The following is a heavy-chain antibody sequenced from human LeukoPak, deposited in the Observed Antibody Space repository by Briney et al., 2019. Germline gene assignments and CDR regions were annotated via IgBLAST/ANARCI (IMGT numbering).Heavy chain of an antibody. Sequence: ASVKVSCKASGYTFTSYYMHWVRQAPGQGLEWMGIINPSGGSTSYAQKFQGRVTMTRDMSTSTVYTELSSLRSEDTAVYYCARGYCSSTSCNVLDYWGQGTLVTVSS. J-gene: IGHJ4*02. CDR3: ARGYCSSTSCNVLDY. CDR1: GYTFTSYY. CDR2: INPSGGST. D-gene: IGHD2-2*01. V-gene: IGHV1-46*01.